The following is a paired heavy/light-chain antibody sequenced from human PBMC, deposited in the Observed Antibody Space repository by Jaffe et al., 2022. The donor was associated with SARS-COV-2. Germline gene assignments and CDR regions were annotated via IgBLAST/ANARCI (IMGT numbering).Light chain of an antibody. CDR1: QSVTSSY. CDR2: GAS. Sequence: EIVLTQSPGTLSLSPGERATLSCRASQSVTSSYLAWYQQKPGQAPRLLIYGASNRATGIPDRFSGSGSGTDFTLTINRLEPEDFAVYYCHQYGSSLQTFGQGTYLEI. V-gene: IGKV3-20*01. J-gene: IGKJ2*01. CDR3: HQYGSSLQT.
Heavy chain of an antibody. J-gene: IGHJ4*02. D-gene: IGHD2-8*01. Sequence: EVQLLESGGALVQPGGSLRLSCAASGFTFASFPMTWVRQAPGKGLEWLSAIGPGGDTTPYADSVRGRFTTSRDNSKSTLYLQMNSLRAEDTAVYYCAKYSASGAAGRVYAHWGQGTLVTVSS. CDR1: GFTFASFP. V-gene: IGHV3-23*01. CDR2: IGPGGDTT. CDR3: AKYSASGAAGRVYAH.